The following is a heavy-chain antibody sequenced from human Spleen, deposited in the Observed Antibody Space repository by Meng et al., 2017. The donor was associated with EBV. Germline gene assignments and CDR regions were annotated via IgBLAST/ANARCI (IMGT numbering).Heavy chain of an antibody. J-gene: IGHJ4*02. D-gene: IGHD3-22*01. Sequence: QVQLKAPGPGLGNPSETLSLPCTVLGGSISGNNYFWGWIRQPPGKGLEWIGGMSYSGDTFYNPSLKSRVTISVEPSKNQFSLNLTSVTAADTAIYYCARPYDSTGYFSRWGQGALVTVSS. CDR1: GGSISGNNYF. CDR2: MSYSGDT. V-gene: IGHV4-39*07. CDR3: ARPYDSTGYFSR.